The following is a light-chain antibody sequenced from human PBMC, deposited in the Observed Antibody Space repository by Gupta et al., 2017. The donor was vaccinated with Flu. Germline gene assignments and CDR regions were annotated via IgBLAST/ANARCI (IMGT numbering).Light chain of an antibody. CDR2: DAS. V-gene: IGKV3-11*01. Sequence: ATLSWAPGESATLPCRASQSVSSYLAWYQQKPGQAPRLLIYDASNRATGIPARFIGSGSGTDFTLTISSLEPEDFAVDYCQQRSNWPPLTFGGGTKVEIK. CDR1: QSVSSY. CDR3: QQRSNWPPLT. J-gene: IGKJ4*01.